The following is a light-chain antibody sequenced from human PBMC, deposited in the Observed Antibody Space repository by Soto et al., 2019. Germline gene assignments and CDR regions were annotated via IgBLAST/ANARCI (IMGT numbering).Light chain of an antibody. J-gene: IGLJ2*01. CDR2: DVN. Sequence: QSALTQPRSVSESPGQSVTISCTGTNSDVGGYNYVSWYQQHPGKAPKLMIYDVNKRPSGVPDRFSGSKSGNTASLTISGLQAEDEADYYCCSYAGRYTLLFGGGTKLTVL. CDR3: CSYAGRYTLL. CDR1: NSDVGGYNY. V-gene: IGLV2-11*01.